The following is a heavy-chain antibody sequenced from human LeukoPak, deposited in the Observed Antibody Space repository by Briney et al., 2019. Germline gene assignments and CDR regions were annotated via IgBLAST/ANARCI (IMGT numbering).Heavy chain of an antibody. V-gene: IGHV3-7*01. Sequence: PGGSLRLSCAATGFTYSSYWMSWVRQAPGRGLEWVANIKQEGSEKYNVHSVKGGFTISRDNAKKSLYLQINSLRAEDTAVYYCASFGISGCNGGGYWGQGTLVPVSS. CDR2: IKQEGSEK. D-gene: IGHD3-22*01. CDR1: GFTYSSYW. J-gene: IGHJ4*02. CDR3: ASFGISGCNGGGY.